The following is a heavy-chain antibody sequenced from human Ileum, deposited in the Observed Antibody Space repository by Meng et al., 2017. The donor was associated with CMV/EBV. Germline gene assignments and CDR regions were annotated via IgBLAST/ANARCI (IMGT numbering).Heavy chain of an antibody. V-gene: IGHV3-30-3*01. D-gene: IGHD6-19*01. J-gene: IGHJ4*02. CDR2: ISYDGSNK. CDR3: ARDINEQWLGFDGFDY. CDR1: GFTFNSYA. Sequence: GGSLRLSCAASGFTFNSYAMHWVRQAPGKGLEWVAVISYDGSNKYYADSVKGRFTISRDNSKNTLYLQMNSLRAEDTAVYYCARDINEQWLGFDGFDYWGQGTLVTVSS.